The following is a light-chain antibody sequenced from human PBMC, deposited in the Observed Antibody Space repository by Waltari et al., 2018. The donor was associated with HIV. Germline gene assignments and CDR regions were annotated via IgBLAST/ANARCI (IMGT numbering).Light chain of an antibody. J-gene: IGLJ3*02. CDR3: EAWDSSLSTGRV. CDR1: SSNIGNNY. Sequence: QSVLTQPPSVSAAPGQKVTISCSGSSSNIGNNYVSWSQQVPGTSPKVLIYDNNKRPSGIPDRFSGSKSGTSATLDITGLQTGDEADYYCEAWDSSLSTGRVFGGGTKVTVL. CDR2: DNN. V-gene: IGLV1-51*01.